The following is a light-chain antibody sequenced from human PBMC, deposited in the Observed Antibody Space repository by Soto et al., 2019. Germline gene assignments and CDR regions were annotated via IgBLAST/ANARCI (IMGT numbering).Light chain of an antibody. J-gene: IGKJ1*01. V-gene: IGKV1-5*03. CDR3: QQYNSYSWT. CDR2: KAS. Sequence: DLQMTQSPSTLSASVGDRVTITCRASQNINIWLAWYQQKPGKAPKLLIYKASTLESGVPSRFSGSGSGTEFTLTISSLQPDDSATYYCQQYNSYSWTFGQGTKVEIK. CDR1: QNINIW.